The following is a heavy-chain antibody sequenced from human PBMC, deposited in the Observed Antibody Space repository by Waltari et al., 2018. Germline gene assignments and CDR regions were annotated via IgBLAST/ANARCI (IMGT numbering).Heavy chain of an antibody. CDR3: SNPDGF. J-gene: IGHJ4*03. CDR2: VNCSSGGI. V-gene: IGHV1-2*06. D-gene: IGHD4-17*01. Sequence: QGQLEQSGAEVKKPGASVKVSGKAFGYTFTKYFIHWVRQAPGQGLEWMGRVNCSSGGINYAPKFKGRVSMTRDTSINTAYMELSGLTTNDTAVYYCSNPDGFWGQGTMVTVSS. CDR1: GYTFTKYF.